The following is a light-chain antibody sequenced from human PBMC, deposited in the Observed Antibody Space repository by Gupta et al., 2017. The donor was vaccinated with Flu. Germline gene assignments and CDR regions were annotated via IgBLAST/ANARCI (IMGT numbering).Light chain of an antibody. J-gene: IGKJ1*01. Sequence: GERATLSGRTSQSVSSYFAWYQQKPGQAPRLLIYEASNRATGIPARFSGSGSGTDFTLIISSLEPEDFAVYYCQQRSSWPWTFGQGTKVEI. CDR3: QQRSSWPWT. CDR1: QSVSSY. CDR2: EAS. V-gene: IGKV3-11*01.